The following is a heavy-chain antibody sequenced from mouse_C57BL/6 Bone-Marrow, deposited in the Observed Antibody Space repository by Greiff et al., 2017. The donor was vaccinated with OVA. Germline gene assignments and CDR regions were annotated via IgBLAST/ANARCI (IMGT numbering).Heavy chain of an antibody. CDR2: IIPSSGYT. CDR1: GYPFASYT. V-gene: IGHV1-4*01. D-gene: IGHD2-3*01. Sequence: QVQLQQSGAELARPGASVRMSCKASGYPFASYTLHWVKQRPGRGLGWIGYIIPSSGYTKYNQKFKDKATLTADKSASTAYMKLSSLTSEDSAVYYGAREASYEALAYWGQGTLVTVSA. J-gene: IGHJ3*01. CDR3: AREASYEALAY.